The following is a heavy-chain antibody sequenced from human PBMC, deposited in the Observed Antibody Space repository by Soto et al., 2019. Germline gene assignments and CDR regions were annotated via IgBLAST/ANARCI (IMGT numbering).Heavy chain of an antibody. J-gene: IGHJ4*02. V-gene: IGHV1-18*01. CDR2: ISAYNGNT. CDR1: GYTFTSYG. D-gene: IGHD1-26*01. Sequence: ASVKVSCKASGYTFTSYGISWVRQAPGQGLEWMGWISAYNGNTNYAQKLQGRVTMTTNTSTSTAYMELSSLRSEDTAVYYCATSWELLTYFDYWGQGTLVTVSS. CDR3: ATSWELLTYFDY.